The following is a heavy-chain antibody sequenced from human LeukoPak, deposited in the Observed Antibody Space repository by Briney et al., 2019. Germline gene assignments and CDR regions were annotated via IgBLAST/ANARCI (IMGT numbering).Heavy chain of an antibody. CDR2: MSGTGYHTYYADSDKT. V-gene: IGHV3-23*01. CDR3: AKGVAIDH. Sequence: GGSLRLSCAASGFDFNNYAMSWVRQGPGKRLEWVSAMSGTGYHTYYADSDKTYYADFVKGRFTISRDNSKSTVYLHMNNLRLEDTAIYYCAKGVAIDHWGQGTLVTVSS. J-gene: IGHJ4*02. CDR1: GFDFNNYA.